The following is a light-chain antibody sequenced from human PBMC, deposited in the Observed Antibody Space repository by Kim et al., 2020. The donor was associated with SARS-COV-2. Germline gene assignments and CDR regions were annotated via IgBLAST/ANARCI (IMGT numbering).Light chain of an antibody. CDR1: SSDIGSYNL. V-gene: IGLV2-23*01. CDR3: CSYAGASTYV. J-gene: IGLJ1*01. CDR2: EAN. Sequence: GQSITNSCTGTSSDIGSYNLVSWYQQHPGKAPKLMISEANERPSGVSIRFSGSKSGNTASLTISGLQAEDEADYYCCSYAGASTYVFGTGTKVTVL.